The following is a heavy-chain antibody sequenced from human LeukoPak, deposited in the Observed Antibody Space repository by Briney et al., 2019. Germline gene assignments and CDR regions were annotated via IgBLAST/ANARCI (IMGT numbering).Heavy chain of an antibody. Sequence: ASVKFSCKASGYTFTGYYMHWVRQAPGRGFEWMGWINPNSGGTNYAQKFQGRVTMTRDTSTSTVYMELSSLRSEDTAVYYCAREAAGTFYFDYWGQGTLVTVSS. CDR3: AREAAGTFYFDY. CDR1: GYTFTGYY. CDR2: INPNSGGT. J-gene: IGHJ4*02. D-gene: IGHD6-13*01. V-gene: IGHV1-2*02.